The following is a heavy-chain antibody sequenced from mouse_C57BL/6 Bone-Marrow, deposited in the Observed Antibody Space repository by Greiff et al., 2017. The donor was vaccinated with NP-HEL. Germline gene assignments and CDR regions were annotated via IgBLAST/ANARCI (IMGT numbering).Heavy chain of an antibody. J-gene: IGHJ2*01. D-gene: IGHD2-2*01. CDR2: IDPSDSYP. CDR1: GYTFTSYW. Sequence: QVQLQQPGAELVRPGTSVKLSCKASGYTFTSYWMHWVKQRPGQGLEWIGVIDPSDSYPNYNQKFKGKATLTVDTSSSTAYMQRSSLKSEDAAVYYCARAVWLRDYWGQGTTRTVSS. V-gene: IGHV1-59*01. CDR3: ARAVWLRDY.